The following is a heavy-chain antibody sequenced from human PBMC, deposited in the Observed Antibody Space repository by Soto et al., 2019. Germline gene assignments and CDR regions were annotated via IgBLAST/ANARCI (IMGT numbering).Heavy chain of an antibody. D-gene: IGHD3-10*01. CDR1: GGSFSGYY. CDR2: INHSGST. Sequence: SETLSLTCAVYGGSFSGYYWSWIRQPPGKGLEWIGEINHSGSTNYNPSLKSRVTISVDTSKNQFSLELSSVTAADTAVYYCARGPYYYGSGSYYNWFDPWGQGTLVTVSS. J-gene: IGHJ5*02. V-gene: IGHV4-34*01. CDR3: ARGPYYYGSGSYYNWFDP.